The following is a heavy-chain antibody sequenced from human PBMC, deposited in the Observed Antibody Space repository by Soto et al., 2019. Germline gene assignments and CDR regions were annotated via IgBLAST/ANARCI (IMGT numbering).Heavy chain of an antibody. D-gene: IGHD5-12*01. V-gene: IGHV3-23*01. CDR2: ISGSSDRP. Sequence: EVQVLESGGDLVQPGGSLRLSCAASGFTIRNYAMSWVRQAPGKALVWVYGISGSSDRPYYEDSVKGRFTISKDTSSYTLYLPMNSLRVEDTAVYHCEGSWTWGQGIMVTVSS. J-gene: IGHJ3*01. CDR1: GFTIRNYA. CDR3: EGSWT.